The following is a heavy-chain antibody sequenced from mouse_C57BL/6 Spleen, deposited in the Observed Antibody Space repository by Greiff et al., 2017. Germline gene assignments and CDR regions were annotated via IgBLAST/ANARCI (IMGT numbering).Heavy chain of an antibody. D-gene: IGHD2-1*01. J-gene: IGHJ4*01. CDR2: IDPSDSYT. V-gene: IGHV1-50*01. CDR3: ARVYGNYVGGAMDY. Sequence: WVKQRPGQGLEWIGEIDPSDSYTNYNQKFKGKATLTVDTSSSTAYMQLSSLTSEDSAVYYCARVYGNYVGGAMDYWGQGTSVTVSS.